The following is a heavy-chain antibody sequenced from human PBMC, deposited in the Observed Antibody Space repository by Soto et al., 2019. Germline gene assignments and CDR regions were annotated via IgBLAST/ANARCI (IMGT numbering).Heavy chain of an antibody. CDR2: IIPIFGTA. J-gene: IGHJ3*02. CDR1: GGTFSSYA. V-gene: IGHV1-69*13. Sequence: ASVKVSCKASGGTFSSYAISWVRQAPGQGLEWMGGIIPIFGTANYAQKFQGRVTITADESTSTAYMELSSLRSEDTAVYYCARGTRGSVLLDAFDIWGQGTMVTVSS. CDR3: ARGTRGSVLLDAFDI. D-gene: IGHD3-10*01.